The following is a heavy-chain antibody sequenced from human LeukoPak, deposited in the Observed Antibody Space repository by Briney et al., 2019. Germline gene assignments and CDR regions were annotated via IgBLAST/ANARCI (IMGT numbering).Heavy chain of an antibody. Sequence: SETLSLTCAVYGGSFSGYYWSWIRQPPGKGLEWIGEINHSGSTNYNPSLKSRVTISVDTSKNQFSLKLSSVTAADTAVYYCARAVPRYCSSTGCLPPYWGQGTLVTVSS. D-gene: IGHD2-2*01. CDR1: GGSFSGYY. V-gene: IGHV4-34*01. CDR3: ARAVPRYCSSTGCLPPY. J-gene: IGHJ4*02. CDR2: INHSGST.